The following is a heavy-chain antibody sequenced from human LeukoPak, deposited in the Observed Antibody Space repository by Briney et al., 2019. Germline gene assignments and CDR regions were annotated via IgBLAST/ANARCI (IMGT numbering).Heavy chain of an antibody. CDR1: GFTFSNYA. V-gene: IGHV3-23*01. D-gene: IGHD5-18*01. CDR3: AKQTRGYSYGYSDY. J-gene: IGHJ4*02. CDR2: ISGSGGST. Sequence: PGGSLRLSCAASGFTFSNYAMSWVRQAPGKGLEWVLAISGSGGSTYYADSVKGRFTISRDNSKNTLYLQMNSLRGEDTAVYYCAKQTRGYSYGYSDYWGQGTLVTVSS.